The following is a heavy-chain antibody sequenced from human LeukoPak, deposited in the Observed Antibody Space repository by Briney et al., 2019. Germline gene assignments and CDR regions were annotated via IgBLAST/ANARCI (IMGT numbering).Heavy chain of an antibody. Sequence: TLSLTCTVSGGSISSGGYYWSWIRQPPGKGLEWIGYIYHSGSTYYNPSLKSRVTISVDRSKNQFSLKLSSVTAADTAVYYCARGRSSSSSDDYWGQGTLVTVSS. CDR1: GGSISSGGYY. D-gene: IGHD6-6*01. V-gene: IGHV4-30-2*01. CDR3: ARGRSSSSSDDY. J-gene: IGHJ4*02. CDR2: IYHSGST.